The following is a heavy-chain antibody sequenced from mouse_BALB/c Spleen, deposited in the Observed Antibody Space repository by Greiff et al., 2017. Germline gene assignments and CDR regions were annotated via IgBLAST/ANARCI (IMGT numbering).Heavy chain of an antibody. CDR1: GFTFSSYG. J-gene: IGHJ4*01. CDR3: AREGDYAMDY. Sequence: LVESGGGLVQPGGSLKLSCAASGFTFSSYGMSWVRQTPDKRLELVATINSNGGSTYYPDSVKGRFTISRDNAKNTLYLQMSSLKSEDTAMYYCAREGDYAMDYWGQGTSVTVSS. CDR2: INSNGGST. V-gene: IGHV5-6-3*01.